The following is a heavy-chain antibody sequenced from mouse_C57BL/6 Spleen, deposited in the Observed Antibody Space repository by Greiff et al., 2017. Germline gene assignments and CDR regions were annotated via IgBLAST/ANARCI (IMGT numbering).Heavy chain of an antibody. J-gene: IGHJ2*01. CDR2: INPGSGGT. Sequence: VQLQQSGAELVRPGTSVKVSCKASGYAFTNYLIEWVKQRPGQGLEWIGVINPGSGGTNYNGKFKGKATLTADKSSSPAYMQLSSLTSEDSAVYFCARSYYYGSSYTFDYWGQGTTLTVSS. D-gene: IGHD1-1*01. CDR1: GYAFTNYL. V-gene: IGHV1-54*01. CDR3: ARSYYYGSSYTFDY.